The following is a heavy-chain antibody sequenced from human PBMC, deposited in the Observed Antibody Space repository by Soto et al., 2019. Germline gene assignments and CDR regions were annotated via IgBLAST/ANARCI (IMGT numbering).Heavy chain of an antibody. CDR3: TRSVSAYNYFDY. J-gene: IGHJ4*02. V-gene: IGHV5-51*01. D-gene: IGHD4-4*01. CDR2: IHPSDSDT. Sequence: GAAVQISGEPCVGSVTSYWCAWDRQMPGKGLEWMGIIHPSDSDTRYSPSFRGQVTISADKSISTAYLQWSSLKASDTAMYYCTRSVSAYNYFDYWGQGTLVTVSS. CDR1: VGSVTSYW.